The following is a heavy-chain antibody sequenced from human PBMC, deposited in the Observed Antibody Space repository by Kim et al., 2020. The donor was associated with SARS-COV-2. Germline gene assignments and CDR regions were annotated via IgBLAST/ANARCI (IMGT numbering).Heavy chain of an antibody. J-gene: IGHJ6*02. CDR2: IRSKAYGGTT. V-gene: IGHV3-49*04. D-gene: IGHD3-3*01. CDR3: TRESGFFGVATMDV. CDR1: GFTFGDYA. Sequence: GGSLRLSCTASGFTFGDYAMSWVRQAPGKGLEWVGFIRSKAYGGTTEYAASVKGRFTISRDDSKSIAYLQMNSLKTEDTAVYYCTRESGFFGVATMDVWGQGTTVTFSS.